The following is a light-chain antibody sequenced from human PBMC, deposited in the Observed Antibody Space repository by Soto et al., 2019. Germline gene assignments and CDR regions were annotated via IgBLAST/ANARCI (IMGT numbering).Light chain of an antibody. J-gene: IGKJ1*01. CDR1: QSVSSSY. Sequence: EIVLTQSPGTLSLSPGERDTLSCRASQSVSSSYLAWYQQKPGQAPRLLIYGASSRATGIPDRFSGSGSGTDFTLTISRLEPEDFAVYYCQQYGSSPWTFGQGTKLEIK. CDR3: QQYGSSPWT. CDR2: GAS. V-gene: IGKV3-20*01.